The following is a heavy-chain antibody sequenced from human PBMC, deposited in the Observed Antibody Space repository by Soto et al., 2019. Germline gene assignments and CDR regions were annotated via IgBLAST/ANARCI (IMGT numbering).Heavy chain of an antibody. CDR3: ARGGTYGDYFDY. CDR2: IYYTGST. Sequence: SETLSITCTVSGGSISSYYWTWIRQSPGKGLEWIGYIYYTGSTKYSPSLKSRVTISLGTSRNQFSLNLSSVTAADTAVYFCARGGTYGDYFDYWGQGTLVTVSS. V-gene: IGHV4-59*01. J-gene: IGHJ4*02. D-gene: IGHD4-17*01. CDR1: GGSISSYY.